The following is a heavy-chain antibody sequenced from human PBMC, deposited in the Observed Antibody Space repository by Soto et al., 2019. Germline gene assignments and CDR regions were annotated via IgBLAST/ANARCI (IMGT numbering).Heavy chain of an antibody. D-gene: IGHD5-18*01. CDR2: IRPGDSDT. CDR3: SCEDTAMALEY. Sequence: GEFPEIPRRGSGYSFTSYLNARVRQIPGKGPEWMGIIRPGDSDTRYSPSFQGQVAISADKSISTTYLQWSSLTASDTAMYYCSCEDTAMALEYRGQGTVVTVSS. J-gene: IGHJ4*02. CDR1: GYSFTSYL. V-gene: IGHV5-51*01.